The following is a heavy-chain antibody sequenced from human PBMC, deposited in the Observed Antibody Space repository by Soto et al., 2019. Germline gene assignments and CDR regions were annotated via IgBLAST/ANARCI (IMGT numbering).Heavy chain of an antibody. CDR2: IFPADSET. D-gene: IGHD4-17*01. CDR1: GYSFNPNR. CDR3: ASGPTVLDS. V-gene: IGHV5-51*01. Sequence: GESLKISCETSGYSFNPNRTAWVRQMPGKGLEWMGIIFPADSETRYSPSFQGRVTISADKSISTAYLQWSSLKASDTAMYYCASGPTVLDSWGQGTLVTVSS. J-gene: IGHJ4*02.